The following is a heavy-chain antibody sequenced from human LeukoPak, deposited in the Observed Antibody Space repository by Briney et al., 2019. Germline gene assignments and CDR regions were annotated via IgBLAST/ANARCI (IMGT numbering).Heavy chain of an antibody. V-gene: IGHV4-59*01. Sequence: SETLSLTCTVSGGSISSYYWSWIRQPPGKGLEWIGYIYYSGSTNYNPSLESRVTISVDTSKNQFSLKLSSVTAADTAVYYCARDMSVTTGGFDYWGQGTLVTVSS. J-gene: IGHJ4*02. CDR1: GGSISSYY. CDR3: ARDMSVTTGGFDY. CDR2: IYYSGST. D-gene: IGHD4-11*01.